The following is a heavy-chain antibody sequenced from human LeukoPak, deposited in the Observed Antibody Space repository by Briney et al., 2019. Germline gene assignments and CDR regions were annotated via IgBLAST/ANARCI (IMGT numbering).Heavy chain of an antibody. CDR3: ATSGHGITFGGVEY. Sequence: ASVTVSCKVSGYTLTELSMHWVRQAPGKGLEWMGGFYPEDGETIYAQRFQGRVTMTEDTSTDTAYMELSSLRSEDTAVYYCATSGHGITFGGVEYWGQGTLVTVSS. J-gene: IGHJ4*02. V-gene: IGHV1-24*01. CDR1: GYTLTELS. CDR2: FYPEDGET. D-gene: IGHD3-16*01.